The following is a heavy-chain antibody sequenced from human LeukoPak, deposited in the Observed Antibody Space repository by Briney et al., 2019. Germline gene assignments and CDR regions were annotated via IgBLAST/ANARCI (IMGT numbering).Heavy chain of an antibody. D-gene: IGHD5-12*01. V-gene: IGHV4-31*03. CDR1: GGSISSGGYC. CDR3: ARGRIYAVDY. CDR2: IYYSGST. Sequence: SETLSLTCTVSGGSISSGGYCWSWIRQHPGKGLEWIGYIYYSGSTYYNPSLKSRVTISVDTSKNQFSLKLSSVTAADTAVYYCARGRIYAVDYWGQGTLVTVSS. J-gene: IGHJ4*02.